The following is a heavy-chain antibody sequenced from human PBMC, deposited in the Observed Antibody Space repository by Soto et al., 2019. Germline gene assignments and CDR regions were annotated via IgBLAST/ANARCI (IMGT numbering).Heavy chain of an antibody. CDR1: GFTFSSYG. Sequence: GGSLRLSCVGSGFTFSSYGTHWVRQAPGKGLECVAVISDTGSSHYYAASVEGRFTISRENSKNTLSLHMDRLRVEDTAVYYCAKDRGGDCPDNSCYFGADYWGQGTPGTV. J-gene: IGHJ4*02. CDR3: AKDRGGDCPDNSCYFGADY. CDR2: ISDTGSSH. V-gene: IGHV3-30*18. D-gene: IGHD2-2*01.